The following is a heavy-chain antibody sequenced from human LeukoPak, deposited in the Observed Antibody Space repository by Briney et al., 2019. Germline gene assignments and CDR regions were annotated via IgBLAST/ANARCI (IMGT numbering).Heavy chain of an antibody. D-gene: IGHD3-3*01. V-gene: IGHV4-38-2*01. CDR1: GYSIGSGYY. J-gene: IGHJ5*02. CDR3: ARQGQYYDFWSGYVNWFDP. Sequence: SETLSLTCAVSGYSIGSGYYWGWIRQPPGKGLEWIGSIYHSGSTYYNPSLKSRVTISVDTSKNQFSLKLSSVTAADTAVYYCARQGQYYDFWSGYVNWFDPWGQGTLVTVSS. CDR2: IYHSGST.